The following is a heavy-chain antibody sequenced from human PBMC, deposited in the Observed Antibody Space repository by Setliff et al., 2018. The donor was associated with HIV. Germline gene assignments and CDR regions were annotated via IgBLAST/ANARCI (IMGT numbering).Heavy chain of an antibody. Sequence: VASVKVSCKASGFTFSSNYMHWVRQAPGQGLEWMGLINPTGDITFYPQKFQARVTMTRDSSTSTVYLELRSLRSEDTAVYFCVKWNYPNSWGQGTLVTVSS. CDR1: GFTFSSNY. V-gene: IGHV1-46*01. CDR3: VKWNYPNS. J-gene: IGHJ4*02. D-gene: IGHD1-7*01. CDR2: INPTGDIT.